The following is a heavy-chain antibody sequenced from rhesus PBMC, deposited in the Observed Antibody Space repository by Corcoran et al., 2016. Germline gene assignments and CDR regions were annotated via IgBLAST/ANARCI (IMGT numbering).Heavy chain of an antibody. Sequence: QVQLQESGPGLVKPSETLSLTCAVSGGSVSSSNWWSWICQPPGKGLEWIGYISGSSGSTYYNPALKSRVTISTDTSKNQFSLKLSSVTAADTAVYYCARRKVLFDYWGQGVLVTVSS. CDR2: ISGSSGST. V-gene: IGHV4-65*01. CDR1: GGSVSSSNW. CDR3: ARRKVLFDY. J-gene: IGHJ4*01.